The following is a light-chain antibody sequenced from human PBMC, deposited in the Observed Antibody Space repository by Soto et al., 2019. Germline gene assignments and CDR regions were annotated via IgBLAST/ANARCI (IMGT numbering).Light chain of an antibody. CDR1: KLGDKY. V-gene: IGLV3-1*01. CDR2: QDS. J-gene: IGLJ2*01. CDR3: QAWDSSTVV. Sequence: SYELTQPPSVSVSPGQTASIACSGDKLGDKYVSWYQQRPGQSPILVIYQDSRRPSGIPERFSGSNSGNTAALTISWTQAMDEADYYCQAWDSSTVVFGGGTKLTVL.